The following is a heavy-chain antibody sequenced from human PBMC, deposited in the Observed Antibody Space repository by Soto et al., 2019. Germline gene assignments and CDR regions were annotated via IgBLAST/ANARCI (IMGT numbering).Heavy chain of an antibody. V-gene: IGHV3-15*01. CDR2: IKSKTDGGTT. Sequence: GGTVILSCATSGLKFRNAWRSWVRQAPGKGLEWVGRIKSKTDGGTTDYAAPVKGRFTISRDDSKNTLYLQMNSLKTEGTAVYYCTTEVEYGPFDYWGHGTLAT. J-gene: IGHJ4*01. D-gene: IGHD4-17*01. CDR1: GLKFRNAW. CDR3: TTEVEYGPFDY.